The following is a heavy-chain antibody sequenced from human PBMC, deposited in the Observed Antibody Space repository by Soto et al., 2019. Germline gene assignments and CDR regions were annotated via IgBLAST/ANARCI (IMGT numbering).Heavy chain of an antibody. CDR2: ISVYNGYT. D-gene: IGHD3-22*01. V-gene: IGHV1-18*01. Sequence: LGNVCCHASVFLFTSYCLSRHRQAPGHGLEWLGWISVYNGYTNFEQKFQGRFTMTTDTSTSTAYMELRRLRSDDTAAYYCARDQVPYYYESRGPFDYWGQGTLVTGSP. CDR1: VFLFTSYC. CDR3: ARDQVPYYYESRGPFDY. J-gene: IGHJ4*02.